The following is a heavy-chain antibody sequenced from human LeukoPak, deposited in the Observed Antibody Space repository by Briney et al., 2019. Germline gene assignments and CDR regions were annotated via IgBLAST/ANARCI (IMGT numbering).Heavy chain of an antibody. D-gene: IGHD6-13*01. CDR1: GFTFTTYA. J-gene: IGHJ3*02. V-gene: IGHV3-23*01. CDR2: ISIGSDTT. CDR3: ARGYSSTGYNAFDI. Sequence: PGGSLRLSCAGSGFTFTTYAMTCVRQAPGKGLEWVSAISIGSDTTYYAVSVKGRFTISRDNAKNTLYLEMNSLRAEDTAVYYCARGYSSTGYNAFDIWGQGTMVTVSS.